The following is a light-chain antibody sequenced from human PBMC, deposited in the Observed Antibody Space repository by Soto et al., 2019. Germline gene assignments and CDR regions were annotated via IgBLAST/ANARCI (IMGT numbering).Light chain of an antibody. Sequence: QSALTQPASVPGSPGQSITISCTGTSRDVGGYNYVSWYQQHPGKAPKLMIYDVRNRPSGVSNRFSGSKSVNTASLTISGLQAKDEADYYCSSYTTISTYVFGTGTKVTVL. J-gene: IGLJ1*01. V-gene: IGLV2-14*01. CDR1: SRDVGGYNY. CDR2: DVR. CDR3: SSYTTISTYV.